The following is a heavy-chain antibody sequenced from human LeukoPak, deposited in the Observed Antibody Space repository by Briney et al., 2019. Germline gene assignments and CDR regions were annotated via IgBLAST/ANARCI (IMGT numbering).Heavy chain of an antibody. CDR1: GFTFSSYS. CDR3: ARDRGIFDL. J-gene: IGHJ3*01. D-gene: IGHD3-10*01. CDR2: IRSSSDTI. V-gene: IGHV3-48*02. Sequence: PGGSLRLSCAASGFTFSSYSMNWVRQAPGKGLEWVSYIRSSSDTIFYADSVKGRFTISRDNAKNSLYLQMNILRDEDTAVYYCARDRGIFDLWGQGTMVTVSS.